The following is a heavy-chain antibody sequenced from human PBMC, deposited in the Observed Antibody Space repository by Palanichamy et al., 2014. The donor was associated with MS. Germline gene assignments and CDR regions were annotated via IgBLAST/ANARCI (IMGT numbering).Heavy chain of an antibody. D-gene: IGHD2-2*01. Sequence: EVQLLEVWGGLVQPGGSLRLSCAASGFTFSSDAMSWVRQAPGKGLEWVSAISSSGGSTYYADSVKGRFTISRDNSKNTLYLQMNSLRAEDTAVYYCAKCPGFSVAAATLRYFDLWGRGTLVTVSS. V-gene: IGHV3-23*01. CDR1: GFTFSSDA. CDR3: AKCPGFSVAAATLRYFDL. J-gene: IGHJ2*01. CDR2: ISSSGGST.